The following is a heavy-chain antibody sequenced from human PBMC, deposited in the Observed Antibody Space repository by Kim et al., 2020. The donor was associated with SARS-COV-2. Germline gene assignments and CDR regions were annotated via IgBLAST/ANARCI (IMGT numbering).Heavy chain of an antibody. Sequence: ASVKVSCKASGFTLTDYYMHWVRQAPGQGLEWIGWINPDSGATNYAPKFQGRVTVTRDTSINTLYMELNRLTSDDTATYYCAREVQHSNSYDCWGQGTLV. CDR3: AREVQHSNSYDC. CDR1: GFTLTDYY. J-gene: IGHJ4*02. V-gene: IGHV1-2*02. D-gene: IGHD6-6*01. CDR2: INPDSGAT.